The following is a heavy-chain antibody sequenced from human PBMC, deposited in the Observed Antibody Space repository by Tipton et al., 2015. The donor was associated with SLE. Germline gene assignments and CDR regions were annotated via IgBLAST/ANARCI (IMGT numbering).Heavy chain of an antibody. V-gene: IGHV3-23*01. D-gene: IGHD6-13*01. CDR2: ISGSGGST. Sequence: SLRLSCAVYGGSFSGYYWSWVRQAPGKGLEWVSAISGSGGSTYYADSVKGRFTISRDNSKNTLYLQMNSLRAEDTAVYYCAKDQAGGGAAGGWFDPWGQGTLVTVSS. CDR3: AKDQAGGGAAGGWFDP. CDR1: GGSFSGYY. J-gene: IGHJ5*02.